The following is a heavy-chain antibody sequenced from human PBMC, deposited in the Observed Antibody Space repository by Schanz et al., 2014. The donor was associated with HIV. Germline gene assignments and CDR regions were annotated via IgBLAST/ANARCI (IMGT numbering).Heavy chain of an antibody. CDR1: GFTFRNYG. CDR2: IWFDGTQK. V-gene: IGHV3-33*03. Sequence: QVHLVESGGGVVQPGKSLRLSCAASGFTFRNYGIHWVRQAPGKGLSWVAVIWFDGTQKIYADSVKGRFTISRDDSANTVHLQMSSVRAEDTGVYFCASTVYPYTGSSDYYYGMDAWGQGTAVTVSS. D-gene: IGHD6-6*01. J-gene: IGHJ6*02. CDR3: ASTVYPYTGSSDYYYGMDA.